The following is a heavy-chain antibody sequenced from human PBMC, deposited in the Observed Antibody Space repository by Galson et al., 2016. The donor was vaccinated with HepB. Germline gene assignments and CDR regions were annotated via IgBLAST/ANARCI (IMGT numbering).Heavy chain of an antibody. CDR3: ARHHAGWFDH. J-gene: IGHJ5*02. D-gene: IGHD1-14*01. Sequence: SLRLSCAVSGFTVSSKYMSWVRQAPGKGLQWVSIIYSGGDTYSADSVKGRFTVSRDNSKNTLYLQMNSLRVEDTAVYYCARHHAGWFDHWGLGTLVTVSS. CDR1: GFTVSSKY. V-gene: IGHV3-53*01. CDR2: IYSGGDT.